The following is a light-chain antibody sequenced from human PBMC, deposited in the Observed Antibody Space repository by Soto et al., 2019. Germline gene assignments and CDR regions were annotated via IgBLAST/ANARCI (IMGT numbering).Light chain of an antibody. CDR2: QVS. J-gene: IGKJ1*01. Sequence: IMRTQTPLSSGVILGQPASICCRSSQSIVQTDGNTYLSWLHLRPGQPPRLLIYQVSNRFAGVQDRFIGSGAGTEFTLRISWVEHEDVGIYYCLQGAQLRTFGQGTTLEI. CDR1: QSIVQTDGNTY. V-gene: IGKV2-24*01. CDR3: LQGAQLRT.